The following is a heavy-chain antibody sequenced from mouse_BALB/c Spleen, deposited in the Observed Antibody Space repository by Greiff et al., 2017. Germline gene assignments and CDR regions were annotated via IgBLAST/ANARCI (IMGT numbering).Heavy chain of an antibody. CDR3: ARKGYYRYDDGDYYAMDY. CDR2: IWSGGST. D-gene: IGHD2-14*01. V-gene: IGHV2-2*02. J-gene: IGHJ4*01. CDR1: GFSLTSYG. Sequence: QVQLQQSGPGLVQPSQSLSITCTVSGFSLTSYGVHWVRQSPGKGLEWLGVIWSGGSTDYNAAFISRLSISKDNSKSQVFFKMNSLQANDTAIYYCARKGYYRYDDGDYYAMDYWGQGTSVTVSS.